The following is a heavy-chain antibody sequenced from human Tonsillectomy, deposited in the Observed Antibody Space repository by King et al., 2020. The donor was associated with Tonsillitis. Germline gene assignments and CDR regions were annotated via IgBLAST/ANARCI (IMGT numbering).Heavy chain of an antibody. D-gene: IGHD6-13*01. J-gene: IGHJ3*02. V-gene: IGHV3-21*01. CDR2: ISSSSNYI. CDR1: GFTFSSYS. CDR3: ARGPYSGTWYHAGFDI. Sequence: LQLVQSGGGLVKPGGSLRLSCAASGFTFSSYSMNWVRQAPGKGLEWVSSISSSSNYIYYTDSVKGRFTISRDNAKNSLYLQMSSLRAEDTAVYYCARGPYSGTWYHAGFDIWGQGTLVTVSS.